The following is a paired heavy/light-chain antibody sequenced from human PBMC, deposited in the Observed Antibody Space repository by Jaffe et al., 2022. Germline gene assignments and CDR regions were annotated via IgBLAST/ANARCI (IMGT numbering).Light chain of an antibody. CDR1: SSDVGSYNY. V-gene: IGLV2-11*01. CDR2: DVS. CDR3: CSYAGTYTWV. Sequence: QSALTQPRSVSGSPGQSVTISCTGTSSDVGSYNYVSWYQQHPGKAPKFMIYDVSRRPSGVPDRFSGSKSGNTASLTISGLQAEDEGDYYCCSYAGTYTWVFGGGTKLTVL. J-gene: IGLJ3*02.
Heavy chain of an antibody. J-gene: IGHJ4*02. Sequence: QVQLVESGGGVVQPGGSLRLSCAASGFTFSTYGMHWVRQAPGKGLEWVAFILYDKIDKYYADSVTGRFTISRDNSENTLYLQMNSLRAEDTAVYYCAKDSSGWTLDYWGRGTLVTVSS. CDR1: GFTFSTYG. CDR2: ILYDKIDK. V-gene: IGHV3-30*02. CDR3: AKDSSGWTLDY. D-gene: IGHD6-19*01.